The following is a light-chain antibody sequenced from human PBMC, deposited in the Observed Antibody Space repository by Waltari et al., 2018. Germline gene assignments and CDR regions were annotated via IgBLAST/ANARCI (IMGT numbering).Light chain of an antibody. CDR2: FGS. CDR1: QSLLHSNGYYY. V-gene: IGKV2-28*01. J-gene: IGKJ2*01. Sequence: DIMMTQSPISLPVTPGEPANISCRSSQSLLHSNGYYYLDVYLQKPGQSPQLLIYFGSNRASGVADKFSGSASGTDFTLKVSRVETEDVGVYFCMQGLQTPFTFGQGTKLEI. CDR3: MQGLQTPFT.